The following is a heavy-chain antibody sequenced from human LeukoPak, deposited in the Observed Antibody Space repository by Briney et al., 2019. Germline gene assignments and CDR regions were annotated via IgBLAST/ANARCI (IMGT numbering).Heavy chain of an antibody. J-gene: IGHJ4*02. Sequence: SETLSLTCTVSGGSISSHYWSWIRQPPGKGLEWIGYIYYSGSTNYNPSLKSRVTISVDTSKNQFSLKLSSVTAADTAVYYCARGGSGYHYDLDYWGQGTLVTVSS. D-gene: IGHD3-22*01. CDR3: ARGGSGYHYDLDY. CDR2: IYYSGST. CDR1: GGSISSHY. V-gene: IGHV4-59*11.